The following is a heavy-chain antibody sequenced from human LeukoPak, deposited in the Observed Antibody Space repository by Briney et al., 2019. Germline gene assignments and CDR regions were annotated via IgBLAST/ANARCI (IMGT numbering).Heavy chain of an antibody. CDR3: AREDRYSGWAVDDHVDY. CDR2: ISYDGINK. J-gene: IGHJ4*02. CDR1: GFTFSSYA. V-gene: IGHV3-30*03. Sequence: GRSLRLSCAASGFTFSSYAMHWVRQAPGKGLEWVAVISYDGINKYYADSVKGRFTISRDNARNSLYLQMNSLRVEDTAVYYCAREDRYSGWAVDDHVDYWGQGTLVTVSS. D-gene: IGHD6-19*01.